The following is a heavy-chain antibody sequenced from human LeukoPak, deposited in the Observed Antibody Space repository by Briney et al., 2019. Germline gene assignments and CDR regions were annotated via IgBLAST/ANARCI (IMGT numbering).Heavy chain of an antibody. V-gene: IGHV3-74*01. J-gene: IGHJ4*02. CDR3: ATSLGPLTEY. Sequence: GSLRLSCAASGFAFSSNWMHWVRQTPGKGLVWVSRINSGGSGTSYAASVEGRFTISRDNVKNTPYLQMDSLRAEDTAVYYCATSLGPLTEYWGQGTLVTVSS. CDR2: INSGGSGT. D-gene: IGHD7-27*01. CDR1: GFAFSSNW.